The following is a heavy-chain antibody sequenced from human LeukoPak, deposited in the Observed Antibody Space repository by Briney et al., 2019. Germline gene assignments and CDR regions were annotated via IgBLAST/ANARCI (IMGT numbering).Heavy chain of an antibody. J-gene: IGHJ6*02. CDR3: ARGRDYNYYGMDV. CDR2: MNYDGSST. CDR1: GLTLSNYW. Sequence: GGSLRLSCAASGLTLSNYWMHWVRQAPGKGLVWVSRMNYDGSSTTYADSVKGRFTISRDNAKNTLYLQMNSLRAEDTAVYYCARGRDYNYYGMDVWGQGTTVTVSS. V-gene: IGHV3-74*03.